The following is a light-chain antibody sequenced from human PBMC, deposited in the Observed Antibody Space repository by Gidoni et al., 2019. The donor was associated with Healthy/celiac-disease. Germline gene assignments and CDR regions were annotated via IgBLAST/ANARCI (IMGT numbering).Light chain of an antibody. CDR1: KGISSY. Sequence: GDRVTITCRASKGISSYLAWYQQKPGKAPKLLIYAASTLQSGVPSRFSGSGSGTDFTLTISCLQSEDFATYYCQQYYSYPLTFGQGTKVEIK. V-gene: IGKV1-8*01. CDR3: QQYYSYPLT. CDR2: AAS. J-gene: IGKJ1*01.